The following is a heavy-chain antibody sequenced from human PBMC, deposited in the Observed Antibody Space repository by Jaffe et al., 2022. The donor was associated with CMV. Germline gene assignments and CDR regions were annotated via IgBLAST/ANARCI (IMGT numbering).Heavy chain of an antibody. CDR2: IYYSGST. J-gene: IGHJ3*02. D-gene: IGHD1-1*01. Sequence: QLQLQESGPGLVKPSETLSLTCTVSGGSISSSSYYWGWIRQPPGKGLEWIGSIYYSGSTYYNPSLKSRVTISVDTSKNQFSLKLSSVTAADTAVYYCARIGSNWNDAPDAFDIWGQGTMVTVSS. CDR3: ARIGSNWNDAPDAFDI. CDR1: GGSISSSSYY. V-gene: IGHV4-39*01.